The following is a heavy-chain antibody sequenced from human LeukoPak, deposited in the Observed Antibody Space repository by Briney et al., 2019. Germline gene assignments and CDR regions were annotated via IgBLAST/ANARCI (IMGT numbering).Heavy chain of an antibody. Sequence: SETLSLTCAVSGGSISSGGYSWSWIRQPPGKGLEWIGYIYHSGSTYYNPSPKSRVTISVDRSKNQFSLKLSSVTAADTAVYYCARDQGYFDYWGQGTLVTVSS. CDR3: ARDQGYFDY. CDR1: GGSISSGGYS. CDR2: IYHSGST. J-gene: IGHJ4*02. V-gene: IGHV4-30-2*01.